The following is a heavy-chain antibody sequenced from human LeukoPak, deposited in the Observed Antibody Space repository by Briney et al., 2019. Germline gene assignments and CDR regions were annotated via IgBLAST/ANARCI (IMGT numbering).Heavy chain of an antibody. D-gene: IGHD6-13*01. V-gene: IGHV4-34*01. CDR1: GGSFSGYY. J-gene: IGHJ5*02. Sequence: SETLSLTCAVYGGSFSGYYWSWIRQPPGKGLEWIGEVNHSGSTNYNPSLKSRVTISVDTSKNKFSLKLSSVTAADTAVYYCARNGIAAAWRRHWFDPWGQGTLVTVSS. CDR2: VNHSGST. CDR3: ARNGIAAAWRRHWFDP.